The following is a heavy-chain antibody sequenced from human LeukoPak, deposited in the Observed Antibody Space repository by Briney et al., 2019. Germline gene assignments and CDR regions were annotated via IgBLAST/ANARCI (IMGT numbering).Heavy chain of an antibody. V-gene: IGHV4-59*08. J-gene: IGHJ3*02. Sequence: SETLSLTCTVSGGSISSYYWSWIRQPPGKGLEWIGYIYYSGSTNYNPSLKSRVTISVDTSKNQFSLKLSSVTAADTAVYYCARSRGGGPFDIWGQGTMVTVSS. CDR2: IYYSGST. CDR3: ARSRGGGPFDI. D-gene: IGHD3-16*01. CDR1: GGSISSYY.